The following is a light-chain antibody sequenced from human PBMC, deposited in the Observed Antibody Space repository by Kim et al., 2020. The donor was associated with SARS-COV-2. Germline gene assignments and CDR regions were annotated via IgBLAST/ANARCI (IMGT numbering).Light chain of an antibody. CDR2: GKD. CDR3: NSRDSNDYVV. J-gene: IGLJ2*01. CDR1: SLRTYY. Sequence: SSELTQDPAVSVALGQTVRITCQGDSLRTYYATWYQQKPGQAPKVVIYGKDNRPSGVPARFSGSSSGNTAYLTITGTQSGDEADYYCNSRDSNDYVVFGGGTKVTVL. V-gene: IGLV3-19*01.